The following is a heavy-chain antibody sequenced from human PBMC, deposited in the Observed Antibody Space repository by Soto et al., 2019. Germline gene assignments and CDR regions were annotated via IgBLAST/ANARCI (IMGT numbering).Heavy chain of an antibody. CDR2: ITSSGSTI. CDR1: GFIFSDYD. CDR3: ARGSGTVAY. D-gene: IGHD1-7*01. V-gene: IGHV3-11*01. Sequence: QVQLVESGGGLVKPGGSLRLSCAVSGFIFSDYDMNWVRQAPGKRLEWVSYITSSGSTIHYADSVKGRFTVSRDNGKNSLYLQMHSLRAEDTAVYYCARGSGTVAYWGQGTLVTVSS. J-gene: IGHJ4*02.